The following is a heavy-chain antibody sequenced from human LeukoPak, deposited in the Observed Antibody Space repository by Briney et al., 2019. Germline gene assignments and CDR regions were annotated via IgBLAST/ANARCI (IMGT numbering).Heavy chain of an antibody. Sequence: ASVKVSCKASGYTFTDYYIHWVRQAPGQGLEWMGIINPSGGSTSYAQKFQGRVTMTRDTSTSTVYMELSSLRSEDTAVYYCARDASGDILTGYWYYYYGMDVWGQGTTVTVSS. J-gene: IGHJ6*02. V-gene: IGHV1-46*01. CDR2: INPSGGST. CDR1: GYTFTDYY. D-gene: IGHD3-9*01. CDR3: ARDASGDILTGYWYYYYGMDV.